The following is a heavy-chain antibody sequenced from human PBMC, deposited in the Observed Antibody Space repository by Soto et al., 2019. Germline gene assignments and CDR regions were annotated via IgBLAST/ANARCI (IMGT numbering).Heavy chain of an antibody. CDR1: GYTFTSYA. J-gene: IGHJ5*02. CDR2: ISTYNGNT. CDR3: ARVVGGIPVAGSWNWFDP. D-gene: IGHD6-19*01. V-gene: IGHV1-18*04. Sequence: QVQLVQSGTEVKKPGASVKVSCKASGYTFTSYALSWVRHAPGQSLEWMGWISTYNGNTNYAQNLQGRVTMTTDISTNTAYMELRILRSDDTAVYYCARVVGGIPVAGSWNWFDPWGQGTLVTVSS.